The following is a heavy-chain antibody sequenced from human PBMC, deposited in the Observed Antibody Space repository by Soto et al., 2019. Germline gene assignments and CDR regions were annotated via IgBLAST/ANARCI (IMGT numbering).Heavy chain of an antibody. CDR2: IYYSGRT. J-gene: IGHJ4*02. D-gene: IGHD4-17*01. CDR3: ARVGGDDFGDSGGSDY. Sequence: SETLSLTCTVSGGSIRDYFWTWIRQPPGKGLEWIGYIYYSGRTNYNPSLKSRVSISVDTSKNHFSLQLRSVTAADTAVYYCARVGGDDFGDSGGSDYWGQGTLVTVSS. CDR1: GGSIRDYF. V-gene: IGHV4-59*01.